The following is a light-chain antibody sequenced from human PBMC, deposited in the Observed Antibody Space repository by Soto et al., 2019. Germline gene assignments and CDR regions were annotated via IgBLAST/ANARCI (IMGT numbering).Light chain of an antibody. Sequence: EIVLTQSPATLSLSPGERATLSCRASQSVSSYLAWYQQKPGQAPRLLIYDASNRATGIPARFSGSGSGTDFNLTISRLEPEDFAVYYCQQRSNWPPWTFGQGTKVEIK. CDR1: QSVSSY. V-gene: IGKV3-11*01. CDR3: QQRSNWPPWT. CDR2: DAS. J-gene: IGKJ1*01.